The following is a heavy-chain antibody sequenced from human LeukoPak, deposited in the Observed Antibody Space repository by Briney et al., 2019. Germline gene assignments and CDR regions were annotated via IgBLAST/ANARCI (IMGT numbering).Heavy chain of an antibody. CDR3: ARDLAYSRLDY. Sequence: GGSLRLSCAVSGLTFSSSWMDWVRQAPGKGLEWVASINPEGSDKYSAESVKGRFPISRDNDKNSLYLQMDSLRVEDTAFYYCARDLAYSRLDYWGQGMLVTVSS. J-gene: IGHJ4*02. V-gene: IGHV3-7*01. CDR1: GLTFSSSW. D-gene: IGHD5-18*01. CDR2: INPEGSDK.